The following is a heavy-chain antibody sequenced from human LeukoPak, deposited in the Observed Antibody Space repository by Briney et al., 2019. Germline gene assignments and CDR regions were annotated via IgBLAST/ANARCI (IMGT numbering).Heavy chain of an antibody. V-gene: IGHV4-34*01. CDR3: ARGGWTMVRGVSYYFNY. D-gene: IGHD3-10*01. J-gene: IGHJ4*02. CDR1: GGSSSGYY. CDR2: INHSGST. Sequence: SETLSLTCAVYGGSSSGYYWSWIRQPPGKGLEWIGEINHSGSTNYNPSLKSRVTISVGTSKNQFSLKLSSVTAADTAVYYCARGGWTMVRGVSYYFNYWGRGTLVTVSS.